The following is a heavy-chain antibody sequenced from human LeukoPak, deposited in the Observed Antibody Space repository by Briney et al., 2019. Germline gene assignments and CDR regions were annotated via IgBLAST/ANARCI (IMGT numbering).Heavy chain of an antibody. V-gene: IGHV1-18*01. J-gene: IGHJ4*02. D-gene: IGHD3-10*01. CDR2: ISAYNGNT. CDR3: ARSKGYYGSGSPSLYYFDY. CDR1: DYTFTSYG. Sequence: GASVKVSCKASDYTFTSYGISWVRQAPGQGLEWMGWISAYNGNTNYAQKLQGRVTMTTDTSTSTAYMELRSLRSDDTAVYYCARSKGYYGSGSPSLYYFDYWGQGTLVTVSS.